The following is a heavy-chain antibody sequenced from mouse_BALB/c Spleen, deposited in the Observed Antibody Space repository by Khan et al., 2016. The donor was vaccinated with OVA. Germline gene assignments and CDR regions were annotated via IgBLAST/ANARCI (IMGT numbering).Heavy chain of an antibody. J-gene: IGHJ4*01. D-gene: IGHD1-1*02. CDR2: MWGGGTT. CDR3: AKGIWSYYFALDY. V-gene: IGHV2-6-5*01. CDR1: GFSLTDYG. Sequence: VQLQESGPGLVAPSQNLSITCTVSGFSLTDYGVSWLRQPPGMGLEWLGVMWGGGTTYYNSALKSRLSISKDNSKSQVFLKMNSLQTDDTAMYYCAKGIWSYYFALDYWGQGASVTVSS.